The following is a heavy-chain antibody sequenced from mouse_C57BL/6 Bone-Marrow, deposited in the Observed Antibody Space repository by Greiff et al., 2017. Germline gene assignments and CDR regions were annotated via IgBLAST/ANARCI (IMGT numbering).Heavy chain of an antibody. J-gene: IGHJ3*01. CDR3: ARQIYYDYDPLAY. D-gene: IGHD2-4*01. Sequence: EVQRVESGGDLVKPGGSLKLSCAASGFTFSSYGMSWVRQTPDKRLEWVATISSGGSYTYYPDSVTGRFTISRDNAKNTLYLQMSSRKSEDTDMYYCARQIYYDYDPLAYWGQGTLVTVSA. CDR1: GFTFSSYG. V-gene: IGHV5-6*01. CDR2: ISSGGSYT.